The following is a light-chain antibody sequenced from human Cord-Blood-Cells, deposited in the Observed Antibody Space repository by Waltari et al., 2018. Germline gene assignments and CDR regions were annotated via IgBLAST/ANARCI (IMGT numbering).Light chain of an antibody. CDR2: AAS. V-gene: IGKV1-8*01. Sequence: AIRMTQSPSSFSASPGDRVTITCRSSQGISSYLAWYQQKPGTAPKLLIYAASTLQSGVPSRFSGSGSWTDFTLTISCLQSEDFASYYCQQYYSYPPLTFGGGTKVEIK. J-gene: IGKJ4*01. CDR1: QGISSY. CDR3: QQYYSYPPLT.